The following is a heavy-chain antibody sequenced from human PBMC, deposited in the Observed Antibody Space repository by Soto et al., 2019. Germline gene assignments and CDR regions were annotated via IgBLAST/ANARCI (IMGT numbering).Heavy chain of an antibody. CDR3: ARDITYHHAFDI. Sequence: GGSLRLSCAASGFTFSSFWMSWVRQAPGKGLEWVANIKQDGSQRYYVDSVKGRFTISRDNAKNSLYLQMNSLRAEDTAVYYCARDITYHHAFDIWGQGTKVTVS. CDR2: IKQDGSQR. V-gene: IGHV3-7*01. D-gene: IGHD1-20*01. CDR1: GFTFSSFW. J-gene: IGHJ3*02.